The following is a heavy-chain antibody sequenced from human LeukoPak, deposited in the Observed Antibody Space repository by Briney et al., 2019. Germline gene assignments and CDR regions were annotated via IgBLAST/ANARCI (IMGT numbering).Heavy chain of an antibody. CDR1: GGSISSYY. J-gene: IGHJ3*02. Sequence: PSETLSLTCTVPGGSISSYYWSWIRQPPGKGLEWIGYIYYSGSTNYNPSLKSRVTISVDTSKNQFSLKLSSVTAADTAVYYCARPSSSSAFDIWGQGTMVTVSS. CDR3: ARPSSSSAFDI. V-gene: IGHV4-59*08. CDR2: IYYSGST. D-gene: IGHD2-2*01.